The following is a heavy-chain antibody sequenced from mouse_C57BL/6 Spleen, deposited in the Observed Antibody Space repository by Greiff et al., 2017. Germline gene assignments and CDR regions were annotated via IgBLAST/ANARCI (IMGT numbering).Heavy chain of an antibody. V-gene: IGHV2-6*01. CDR2: IWGVGST. D-gene: IGHD2-3*01. CDR1: GFSLTSYG. J-gene: IGHJ4*01. Sequence: VHLVESGPGLVAPSQRLSITCTVSGFSLTSYGVDWVRQSPGKGLEWLGVIWGVGSTNYNTAVKSNLSISKDNSKSQVFLKMKSLQTDDTAMYYCARAPIYDGYYRYYAMDYWGQGTSVTVSS. CDR3: ARAPIYDGYYRYYAMDY.